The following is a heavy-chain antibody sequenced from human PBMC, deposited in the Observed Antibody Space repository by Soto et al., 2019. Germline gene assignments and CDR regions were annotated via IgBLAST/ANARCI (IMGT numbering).Heavy chain of an antibody. D-gene: IGHD3-10*01. J-gene: IGHJ5*02. CDR3: ARERLGYYGSGSYGWFDP. Sequence: PGGSLRLSCAASGFTFSSYAMSWVRQAPGKGLEWVSAISGSGGSTYYADSVKGRFTISRHNSKNTLYLQMNSLRAEDTAVYYCARERLGYYGSGSYGWFDPWGQGTLVTVSS. CDR2: ISGSGGST. CDR1: GFTFSSYA. V-gene: IGHV3-23*01.